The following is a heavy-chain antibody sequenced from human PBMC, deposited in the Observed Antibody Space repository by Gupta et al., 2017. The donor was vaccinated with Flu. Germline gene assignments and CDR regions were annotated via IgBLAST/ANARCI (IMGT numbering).Heavy chain of an antibody. CDR1: GFTVSSNY. CDR2: IYSGGST. V-gene: IGHV3-66*02. D-gene: IGHD6-19*01. Sequence: EVQLVESGGGLVQPGGSLRLSCAASGFTVSSNYMSWVRQAPGKGLEWVSVIYSGGSTYYADSVKGRFTISRDNSKNTLYLQMNSLRAEDTAVYYCARDSSGWPRLDYYYGMDVWGQGTTVTVSS. J-gene: IGHJ6*02. CDR3: ARDSSGWPRLDYYYGMDV.